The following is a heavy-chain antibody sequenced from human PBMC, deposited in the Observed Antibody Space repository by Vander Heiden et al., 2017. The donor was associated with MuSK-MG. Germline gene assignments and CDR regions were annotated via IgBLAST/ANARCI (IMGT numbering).Heavy chain of an antibody. D-gene: IGHD5-18*01. Sequence: EVQLLESGGGLVQPGGSLRLSCAASGFTFSSYAMTWVRQGSREGLELVSAISGSGGSTVVADAGKGRFTISRDNSKNTRYLKMNSLRAEDTAVYYCAKEVDTAMVTAYWGQGTLVTVSS. CDR1: GFTFSSYA. CDR3: AKEVDTAMVTAY. V-gene: IGHV3-23*01. CDR2: ISGSGGST. J-gene: IGHJ4*02.